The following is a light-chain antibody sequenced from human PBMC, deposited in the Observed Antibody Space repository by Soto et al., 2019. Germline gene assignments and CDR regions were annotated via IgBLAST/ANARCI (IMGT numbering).Light chain of an antibody. CDR1: KSISSF. V-gene: IGKV1-39*01. Sequence: DIQMTQSPSSLPALVGDRVTIPCRTSKSISSFLNWYQKKPGKAPTLRIYAASSLKSGVPSRFSGSVSGTDFTLTISSLQPEHFATYYCQQSYSTPLTFGGGTKVEIK. CDR2: AAS. CDR3: QQSYSTPLT. J-gene: IGKJ4*01.